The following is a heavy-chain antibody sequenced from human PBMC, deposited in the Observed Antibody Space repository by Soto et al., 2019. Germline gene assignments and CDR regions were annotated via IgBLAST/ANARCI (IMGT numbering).Heavy chain of an antibody. Sequence: SETLSLTCAVYGGSFSGYYWSWIRQPPGKGLEWIGEINHSGSTNYNPSLKSRVTISVDTSKNQFSLKLSSVTAADTAVYYCARGHQHCTNGVCYYYFDYWGQGTLVTVSS. J-gene: IGHJ4*02. CDR1: GGSFSGYY. V-gene: IGHV4-34*01. CDR2: INHSGST. CDR3: ARGHQHCTNGVCYYYFDY. D-gene: IGHD2-8*01.